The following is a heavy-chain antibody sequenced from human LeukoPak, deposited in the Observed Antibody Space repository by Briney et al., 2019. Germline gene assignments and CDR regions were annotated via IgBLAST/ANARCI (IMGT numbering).Heavy chain of an antibody. Sequence: ASVKVSCKASGYTFTGYGIIWVRQAPGQGLECLGWISAYKGSTKYPQMFQGRVTVTTDTSTSTAYMELRSLRSDDTAVYYCARADSGGYYVAYWYWGQGTLVTVSS. CDR2: ISAYKGST. CDR3: ARADSGGYYVAYWY. CDR1: GYTFTGYG. V-gene: IGHV1-18*01. D-gene: IGHD3-22*01. J-gene: IGHJ4*02.